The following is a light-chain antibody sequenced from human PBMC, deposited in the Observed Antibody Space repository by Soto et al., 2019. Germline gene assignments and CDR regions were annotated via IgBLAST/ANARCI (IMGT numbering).Light chain of an antibody. Sequence: QSVLTQPPSASRTPGQRVTIPCSGSSSDIGSNSVNWYQQLPGAAPRLIIYEGTKRPSGISHRFSGSKSDNTASLTISGLRAEDEAHYHCCSYAGSRTFVFGGGTKLTVL. J-gene: IGLJ3*02. CDR2: EGT. V-gene: IGLV2-23*01. CDR3: CSYAGSRTFV. CDR1: SSDIGSNS.